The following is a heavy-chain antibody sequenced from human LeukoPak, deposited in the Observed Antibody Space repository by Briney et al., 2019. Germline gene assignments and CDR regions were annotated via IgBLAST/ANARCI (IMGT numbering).Heavy chain of an antibody. J-gene: IGHJ4*02. CDR3: ARDFLKSYYNY. V-gene: IGHV3-74*01. CDR2: INSDGSST. D-gene: IGHD1-26*01. Sequence: GGSLRLSCAVSGFTVSGNYMSWIRQAPGKGLVWVSRINSDGSSTSYADSVRGRFSISRDNAKNSLYLQMNSLRAEDTAVYYCARDFLKSYYNYWGQGTLVTVSS. CDR1: GFTVSGNY.